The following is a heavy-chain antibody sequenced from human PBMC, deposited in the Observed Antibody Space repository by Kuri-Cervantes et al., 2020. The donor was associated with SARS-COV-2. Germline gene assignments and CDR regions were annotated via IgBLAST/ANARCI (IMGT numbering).Heavy chain of an antibody. CDR1: GGSISSYY. J-gene: IGHJ5*02. V-gene: IGHV4-59*01. D-gene: IGHD6-19*01. Sequence: GSLRLSCTVSGGSISSYYWSWIRQPPGKGLEWIGYIYYSGSTNYNPSLKSRVTISVDTSKNQFSLKLSSVTAADTAVYYCARDRIAVAGDWFDPWGQGTLVTVSS. CDR2: IYYSGST. CDR3: ARDRIAVAGDWFDP.